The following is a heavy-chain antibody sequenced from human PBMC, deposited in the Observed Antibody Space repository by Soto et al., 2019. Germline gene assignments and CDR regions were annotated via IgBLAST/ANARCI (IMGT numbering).Heavy chain of an antibody. Sequence: SETLSLTCAVYGGSFSGYYWSWIRQPPGKGLEWIGEINHSGSTNYNPSLKSRVTISVDTSKNQFSLKLSSVTAADTAVYYCARGGPVRFLEWLPTPGPLDPWGQGTLVTVSS. CDR1: GGSFSGYY. CDR2: INHSGST. J-gene: IGHJ5*02. CDR3: ARGGPVRFLEWLPTPGPLDP. D-gene: IGHD3-3*01. V-gene: IGHV4-34*01.